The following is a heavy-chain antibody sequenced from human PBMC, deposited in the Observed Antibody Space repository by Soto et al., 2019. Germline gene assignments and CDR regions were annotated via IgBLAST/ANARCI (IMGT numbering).Heavy chain of an antibody. Sequence: ASVKVSCKASGYTFTGYYMHWVRQAPGQGLEWMGWINPNSGGTNYAQKFQGWVTMTRDTSISTAYMELSRLRSDDTAVFYCATLYYYGSGSYSRSGMDVWGQGTTVTVSS. CDR1: GYTFTGYY. CDR3: ATLYYYGSGSYSRSGMDV. J-gene: IGHJ6*02. CDR2: INPNSGGT. D-gene: IGHD3-10*01. V-gene: IGHV1-2*04.